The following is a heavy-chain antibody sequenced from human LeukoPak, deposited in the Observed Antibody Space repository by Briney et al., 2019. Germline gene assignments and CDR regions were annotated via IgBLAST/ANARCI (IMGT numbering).Heavy chain of an antibody. Sequence: PGGSLRLSCAASGFTFSSYWMHWVRQAPGKGLVWVSRINSDGNTRSYADSVKDRSTISRDNAKNTLFLQMNSLRAEDTAVYYCARDFSSWSNTNFDYWGQGILVTVSS. CDR2: INSDGNTR. CDR3: ARDFSSWSNTNFDY. J-gene: IGHJ4*02. D-gene: IGHD6-13*01. V-gene: IGHV3-74*01. CDR1: GFTFSSYW.